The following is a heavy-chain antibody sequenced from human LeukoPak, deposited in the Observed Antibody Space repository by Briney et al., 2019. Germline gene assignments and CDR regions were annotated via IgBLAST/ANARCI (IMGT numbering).Heavy chain of an antibody. CDR3: ARDPLTGTSAFDI. V-gene: IGHV1-69*05. CDR2: IIPIFGTA. CDR1: GGTFSSYA. J-gene: IGHJ3*02. Sequence: SVKVSCKASGGTFSSYAISWVRQAPGQGLEWMGRIIPIFGTANYAQKFQGRVTITTDESTSTAYMELSSLRSEDTAVYYWARDPLTGTSAFDIWGQGTMVAVSS. D-gene: IGHD1-20*01.